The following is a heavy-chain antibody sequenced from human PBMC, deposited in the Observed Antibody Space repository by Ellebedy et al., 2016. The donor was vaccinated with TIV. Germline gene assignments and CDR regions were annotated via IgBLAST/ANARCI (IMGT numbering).Heavy chain of an antibody. CDR3: ARVRFGDTAVDY. CDR1: GFTFSSYD. CDR2: IGTAGDT. J-gene: IGHJ4*03. V-gene: IGHV3-13*01. D-gene: IGHD2-21*01. Sequence: GGSLRLSCAASGFTFSSYDMPWVRQGTGKGLEWVSAIGTAGDTYYPGSVKGRFTISRENAKNSLYLQITSLRAEDTAVYYCARVRFGDTAVDYWGQGTLVTVSS.